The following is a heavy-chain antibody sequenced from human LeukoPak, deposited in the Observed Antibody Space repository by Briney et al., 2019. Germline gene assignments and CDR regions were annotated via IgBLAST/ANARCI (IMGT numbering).Heavy chain of an antibody. J-gene: IGHJ3*02. V-gene: IGHV1-18*01. D-gene: IGHD6-19*01. CDR1: GGTFSSYA. CDR2: INPNSGGT. Sequence: VASVKVSCKASGGTFSSYAISWVRQAPGQGLEWMGRINPNSGGTNYAQRLQGRVTMTTDTSTSTAYMELRSLRSDDTAVYYCARDGAYSSGGDAFDIWGQGTMVIVSS. CDR3: ARDGAYSSGGDAFDI.